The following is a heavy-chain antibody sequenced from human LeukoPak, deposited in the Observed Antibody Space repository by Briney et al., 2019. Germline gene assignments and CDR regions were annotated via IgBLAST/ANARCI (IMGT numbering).Heavy chain of an antibody. CDR3: ARQTGYCANGVCSYLDY. J-gene: IGHJ4*02. CDR2: ISNSSIYI. CDR1: GFTFSSYS. D-gene: IGHD2-8*01. Sequence: PGGSLRLSCAASGFTFSSYSMNWVRQAPGKGLEWVSSISNSSIYIYYADSVKGRFTISRDNAKNSLYLQMNSLRAEDTAVYYCARQTGYCANGVCSYLDYWGQGILVTVSS. V-gene: IGHV3-21*01.